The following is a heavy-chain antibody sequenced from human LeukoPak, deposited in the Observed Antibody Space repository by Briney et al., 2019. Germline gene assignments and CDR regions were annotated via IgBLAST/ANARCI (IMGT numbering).Heavy chain of an antibody. CDR2: IRSKPYGGTT. V-gene: IGHV3-49*04. CDR3: TRGDYYDSSGYYLLFDY. D-gene: IGHD3-22*01. Sequence: PGRSLRLSCTASGFTFGDYGMSWVRQAPGEGLEWVGFIRSKPYGGTTEYAASVKGRFTISRDDSESIAYQQMNSLKTEDTAVYYCTRGDYYDSSGYYLLFDYWGQGTLVTVSS. J-gene: IGHJ4*02. CDR1: GFTFGDYG.